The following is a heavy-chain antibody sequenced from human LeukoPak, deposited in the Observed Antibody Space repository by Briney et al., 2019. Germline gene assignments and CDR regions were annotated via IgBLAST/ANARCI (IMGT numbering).Heavy chain of an antibody. CDR1: GYTFTSYY. V-gene: IGHV1-46*01. Sequence: GASVKVSCKASGYTFTSYYMHWVRQAPGQGLEWMGIINPSGGSTSYAQKFQGRVTMTRDTSTSTVYMELSSLRSEDTAVYYCAREETYYYDRTAGRYFDYWGQGTLVTVSS. D-gene: IGHD3-22*01. CDR2: INPSGGST. CDR3: AREETYYYDRTAGRYFDY. J-gene: IGHJ4*02.